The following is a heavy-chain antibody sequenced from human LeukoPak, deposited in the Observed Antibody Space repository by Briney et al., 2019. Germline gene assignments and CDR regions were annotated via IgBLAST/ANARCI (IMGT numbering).Heavy chain of an antibody. Sequence: PGGSLRLSCAASGFTFSSYAMHWVRRAPGKGLEWVAVISYDGSNKYYADSVKGRFTISRDNSKNTLYLQMNSLRAEDTAVYYCARDRNRIGYYYGMDVWGQGTTVTVSS. CDR2: ISYDGSNK. V-gene: IGHV3-30-3*01. CDR1: GFTFSSYA. J-gene: IGHJ6*02. D-gene: IGHD1-14*01. CDR3: ARDRNRIGYYYGMDV.